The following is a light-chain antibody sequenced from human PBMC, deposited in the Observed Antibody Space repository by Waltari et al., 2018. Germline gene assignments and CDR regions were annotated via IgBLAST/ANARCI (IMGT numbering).Light chain of an antibody. CDR3: QQRADWPLT. Sequence: EIVLTQSPGTLSLSPGERATLSCRASQSVTRYLAWYQQKPGLAPRLLIYDTSNRATGVPARFIGSGSGTDFSLTITSLESEDFAVYYCQQRADWPLTCGGGTKVEIK. CDR2: DTS. CDR1: QSVTRY. J-gene: IGKJ4*01. V-gene: IGKV3-11*01.